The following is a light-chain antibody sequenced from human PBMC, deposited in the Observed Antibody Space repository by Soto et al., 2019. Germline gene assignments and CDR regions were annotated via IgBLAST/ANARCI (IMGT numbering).Light chain of an antibody. CDR1: QSVINNY. Sequence: IVLTQSPGTLSLSAGERATLSCRASQSVINNYLAWYQQKPGQAPRLLIYGASNRATGIPDRFSGSGSGTDFTLTISRLEPEDFAVYYCQQYGTSPLTFGGGTKVDIK. V-gene: IGKV3-20*01. CDR3: QQYGTSPLT. CDR2: GAS. J-gene: IGKJ4*01.